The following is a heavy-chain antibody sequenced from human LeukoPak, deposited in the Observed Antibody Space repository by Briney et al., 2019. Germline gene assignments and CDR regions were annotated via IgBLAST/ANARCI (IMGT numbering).Heavy chain of an antibody. CDR1: GGTFSSYA. CDR2: IIPIFGTA. V-gene: IGHV1-69*05. CDR3: ARVGYYDSSGYSY. D-gene: IGHD3-22*01. Sequence: ASVKVSCKASGGTFSSYAISWVRQAPGQGLEWMGGIIPIFGTANYAQKFQGRVTFTTDESTSTAYMELSSLRSEDTAVYYCARVGYYDSSGYSYWGQGTLVTVSS. J-gene: IGHJ4*02.